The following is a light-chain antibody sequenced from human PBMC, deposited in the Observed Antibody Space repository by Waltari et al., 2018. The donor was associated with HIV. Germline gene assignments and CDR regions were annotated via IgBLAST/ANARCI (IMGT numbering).Light chain of an antibody. CDR1: RRAVGGFDY. CDR2: DVR. Sequence: QSALTQPRSVSGSPGQSVTISCTGTRRAVGGFDYFPWYQQQPGKAPKLMLYDVRKRPSGVPDRLSGSKSGNTASLTISGLQAEDEADYYCCSYAGSYTLVFGGGTSLTVL. V-gene: IGLV2-11*01. CDR3: CSYAGSYTLV. J-gene: IGLJ3*02.